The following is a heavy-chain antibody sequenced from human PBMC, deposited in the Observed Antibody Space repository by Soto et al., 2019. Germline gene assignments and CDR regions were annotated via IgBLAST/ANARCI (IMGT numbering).Heavy chain of an antibody. CDR2: ISHDGSTR. CDR3: ASPLRGYGNFDY. D-gene: IGHD5-12*01. V-gene: IGHV3-30*03. J-gene: IGHJ4*02. CDR1: GFTFSSYG. Sequence: PGGSLRLSCVASGFTFSSYGMHWVRQVPDKGLEWVAVISHDGSTRYYADSVKGRFTISRDNAKNTLYLQMNSLRAEDTAVYYCASPLRGYGNFDYWGQGTLVTVSS.